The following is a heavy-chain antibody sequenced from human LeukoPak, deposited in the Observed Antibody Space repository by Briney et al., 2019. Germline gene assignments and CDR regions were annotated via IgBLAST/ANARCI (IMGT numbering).Heavy chain of an antibody. V-gene: IGHV1-69*05. CDR2: IIPIFGTA. CDR1: GGTFSSYA. J-gene: IGHJ4*02. D-gene: IGHD2-15*01. CDR3: ASDGRYCSGGSCYSY. Sequence: SVKVSCKASGGTFSSYAISWVRQAPGQGREWMGRIIPIFGTANYAQKFQGRVTITTDESTSTAYMELSSLRSEDTAVYYCASDGRYCSGGSCYSYWGQGTLVTVSS.